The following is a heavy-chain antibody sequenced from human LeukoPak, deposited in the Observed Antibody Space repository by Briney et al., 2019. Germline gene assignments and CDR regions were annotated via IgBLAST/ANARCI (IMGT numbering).Heavy chain of an antibody. J-gene: IGHJ4*02. V-gene: IGHV4-59*01. CDR3: AGGTYYYFDY. D-gene: IGHD1-26*01. CDR2: VYYSGSA. Sequence: SETLSHTCTVSGGSISSYYWSWIRQPPGKGLEWIGYVYYSGSAHYNPSLKSRVTISVDTSKNQFSLKLSSVTAADTAVYYCAGGTYYYFDYWGQGTLVTVSS. CDR1: GGSISSYY.